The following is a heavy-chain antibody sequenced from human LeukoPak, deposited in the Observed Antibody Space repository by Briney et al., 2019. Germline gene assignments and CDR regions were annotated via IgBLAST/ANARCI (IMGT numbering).Heavy chain of an antibody. J-gene: IGHJ4*02. V-gene: IGHV3-30*04. D-gene: IGHD1-26*01. CDR2: ISYDGSNK. CDR1: GFTFSSYA. Sequence: GRSLRLSCAASGFTFSSYAMHWVRQAPGKGLEWVADISYDGSNKYYADSVKGRFTISRDNSKNTLYLQMNSLRAEDTAVYYCASGRRHNQANDYWGQGTLVTVSS. CDR3: ASGRRHNQANDY.